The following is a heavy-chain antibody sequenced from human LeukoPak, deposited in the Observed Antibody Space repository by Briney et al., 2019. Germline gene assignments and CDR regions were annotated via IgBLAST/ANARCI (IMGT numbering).Heavy chain of an antibody. Sequence: PSETLSLTCTVSGGSISGYYWSWLRQPPGKGLEWIGYIFYSGSTNYNPSLKSRVTISVDTSENQFSLKLSSVTAADTAVYYCASCSGEATVAARKFDYWGQGTLVTVSS. D-gene: IGHD6-6*01. V-gene: IGHV4-59*01. CDR1: GGSISGYY. CDR2: IFYSGST. CDR3: ASCSGEATVAARKFDY. J-gene: IGHJ4*02.